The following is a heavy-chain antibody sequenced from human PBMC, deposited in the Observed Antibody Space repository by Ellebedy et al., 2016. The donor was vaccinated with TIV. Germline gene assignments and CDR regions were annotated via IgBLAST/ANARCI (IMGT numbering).Heavy chain of an antibody. CDR2: MNPNSGNT. CDR1: GYTFSSYD. D-gene: IGHD1-7*01. J-gene: IGHJ4*02. CDR3: ATAGNYGKKGYFDY. Sequence: AASVKVSCKASGYTFSSYDVNWVRQATGLGLEWMGWMNPNSGNTGYAQKFQGRVTMTRNTSISTAYMELSSLRSEDKAVYYCATAGNYGKKGYFDYWGQGTLVTVSS. V-gene: IGHV1-8*01.